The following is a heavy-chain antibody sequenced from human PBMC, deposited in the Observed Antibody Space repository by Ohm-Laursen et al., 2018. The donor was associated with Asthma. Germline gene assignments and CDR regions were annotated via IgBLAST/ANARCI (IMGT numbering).Heavy chain of an antibody. Sequence: SETLSLTCAVYGGSFSGYYWSWIRQPPGKGLEWIGEINHSGSTNYNPSLKSRVTISVDTSKNQFSLKLSSVTAAVTAVYYCAREGYYDSSGLNYWGQGTLVTVSS. CDR3: AREGYYDSSGLNY. D-gene: IGHD3-22*01. V-gene: IGHV4-34*01. J-gene: IGHJ4*02. CDR2: INHSGST. CDR1: GGSFSGYY.